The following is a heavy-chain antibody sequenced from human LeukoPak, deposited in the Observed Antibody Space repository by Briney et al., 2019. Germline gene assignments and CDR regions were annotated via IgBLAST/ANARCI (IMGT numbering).Heavy chain of an antibody. Sequence: SETLSLTCTVSGGYISSHYWGWIRQPPGKGLEWIGYMSYAGTTKYNPSLKSRVTISVDTSKNQVSMKLTSVSAADTAVYHCARDPAGSGWYDPWGPGTLVAVSS. J-gene: IGHJ5*02. CDR3: ARDPAGSGWYDP. V-gene: IGHV4-59*11. CDR2: MSYAGTT. D-gene: IGHD1-26*01. CDR1: GGYISSHY.